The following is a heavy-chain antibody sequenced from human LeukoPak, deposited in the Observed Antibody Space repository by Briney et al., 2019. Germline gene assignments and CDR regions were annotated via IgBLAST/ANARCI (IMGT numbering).Heavy chain of an antibody. CDR3: ARRDAFDI. CDR2: IYYSGST. J-gene: IGHJ3*02. V-gene: IGHV4-61*01. CDR1: GGSVSSGTYY. Sequence: SETLSLTCTVSGGSVSSGTYYWSWIRQPPGEGLEWIGYIYYSGSTNYNPSLKSRVTISVDTSKNQFSLKLSSVTAADTAVYYCARRDAFDIWGQGTMVTVSS.